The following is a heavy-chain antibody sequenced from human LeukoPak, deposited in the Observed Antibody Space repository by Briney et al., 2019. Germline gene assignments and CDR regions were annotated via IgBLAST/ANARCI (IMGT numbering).Heavy chain of an antibody. CDR2: ISSSSSTI. J-gene: IGHJ4*02. V-gene: IGHV3-48*01. D-gene: IGHD3-22*01. CDR1: GFTFSSYS. Sequence: GGSLRLSCAASGFTFSSYSMNWVRQAPGKGLEWVSYISSSSSTIYYADSVKGRFTISRDNTKNSLYLQMNSLRAEDTAVYYCARDRGNYYEYYFDYWGQGTLVTVSS. CDR3: ARDRGNYYEYYFDY.